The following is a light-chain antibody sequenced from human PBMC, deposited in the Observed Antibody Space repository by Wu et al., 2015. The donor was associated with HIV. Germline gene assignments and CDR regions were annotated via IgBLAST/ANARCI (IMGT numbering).Light chain of an antibody. Sequence: DILLTQSPATLSLSPGERATLSCRASQSVNWYLAWFQQKPGQVPRLLIYDSANRATGIPGRFSGSGSGTDFTLTINSLESEDFAVYYCQQRSSWPWTFGQGTKVEIK. CDR2: DSA. V-gene: IGKV3-11*01. CDR3: QQRSSWPWT. J-gene: IGKJ1*01. CDR1: QSVNWY.